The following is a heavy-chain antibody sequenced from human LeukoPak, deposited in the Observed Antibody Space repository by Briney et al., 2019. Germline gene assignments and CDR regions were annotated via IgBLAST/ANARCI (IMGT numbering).Heavy chain of an antibody. V-gene: IGHV3-11*01. J-gene: IGHJ4*02. CDR1: GFTFSDYY. Sequence: GGSLRLSCAASGFTFSDYYMSWIRHAPREGLEWVLYISNIGNTINYADSAKGRFTTSRDNAKNSLYLQMNRLRAEDKAVYYCAGVGGTDSSTTYFDFWGQGTLVTVSS. D-gene: IGHD3-22*01. CDR2: ISNIGNTI. CDR3: AGVGGTDSSTTYFDF.